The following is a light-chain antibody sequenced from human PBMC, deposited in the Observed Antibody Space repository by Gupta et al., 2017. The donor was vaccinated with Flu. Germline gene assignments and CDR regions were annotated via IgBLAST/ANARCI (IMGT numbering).Light chain of an antibody. CDR1: SSNIGGHY. J-gene: IGLJ2*01. CDR2: EDD. Sequence: QSVLTQPPSVSAAPGQRVTISCSGSSSNIGGHYVSWYQQVPATAPKLLIYEDDKRPSAIPDRFSASKSGTTATLDTTGLQTGEEADYFCGVWDRSRSDGGFGGGTKLTVL. V-gene: IGLV1-51*02. CDR3: GVWDRSRSDGG.